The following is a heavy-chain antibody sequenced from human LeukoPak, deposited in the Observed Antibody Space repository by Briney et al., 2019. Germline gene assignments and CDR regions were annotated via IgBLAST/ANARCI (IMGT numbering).Heavy chain of an antibody. CDR3: ARESHTVTTGYYLDY. J-gene: IGHJ4*02. CDR2: INWNGGST. D-gene: IGHD4-11*01. V-gene: IGHV3-20*04. Sequence: GGSLRLSCAASGFTFDDYGMSWVRQAPGKGLEWVSGINWNGGSTGYADSVKGRFTISRDNAKNSLYLQMNSLRAEDTALYYCARESHTVTTGYYLDYWGQGTLVTVSS. CDR1: GFTFDDYG.